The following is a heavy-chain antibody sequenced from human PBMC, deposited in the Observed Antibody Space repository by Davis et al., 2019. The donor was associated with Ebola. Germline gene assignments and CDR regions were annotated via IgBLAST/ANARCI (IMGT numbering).Heavy chain of an antibody. D-gene: IGHD4-17*01. CDR1: GFTFTGSA. CDR2: IRSKANSYAT. J-gene: IGHJ4*02. V-gene: IGHV3-73*01. Sequence: GGSLRLSCAASGFTFTGSAMHWVPQASGKGLEWVGRIRSKANSYATAYAASVKGRFTISRDDSKNTAYLQMNSLKTEDTAVYYCTITVNPFDYWGQGTLVTVSS. CDR3: TITVNPFDY.